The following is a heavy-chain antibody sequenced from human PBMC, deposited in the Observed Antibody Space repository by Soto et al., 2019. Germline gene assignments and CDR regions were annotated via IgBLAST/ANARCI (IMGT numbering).Heavy chain of an antibody. J-gene: IGHJ6*02. V-gene: IGHV5-10-1*01. CDR3: ARLSRASFALDV. CDR1: GYNFITDW. CDR2: IDPTDSYT. D-gene: IGHD3-16*01. Sequence: GESLKISCKGSGYNFITDWISWVRQMPGKGLEWMGRIDPTDSYTKYSPSFEVHVTISADKSISTAYLQWSSLKASDSAVYYCARLSRASFALDVWGQGTTVTVS.